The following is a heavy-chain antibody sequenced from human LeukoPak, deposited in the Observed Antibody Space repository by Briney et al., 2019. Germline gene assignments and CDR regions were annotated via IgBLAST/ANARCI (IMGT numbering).Heavy chain of an antibody. V-gene: IGHV1-46*01. CDR3: ARDPREYYDSSGFVAFDI. J-gene: IGHJ3*02. Sequence: GASVKVSCKASGYTFTSYYMHWVRQAPGQGLEWMGIINPSGGSTSYAQKFQGRATMTRDTSTSTVYMELSSLRSEDTAVYYCARDPREYYDSSGFVAFDIWGQGTMVTVSS. D-gene: IGHD3-22*01. CDR1: GYTFTSYY. CDR2: INPSGGST.